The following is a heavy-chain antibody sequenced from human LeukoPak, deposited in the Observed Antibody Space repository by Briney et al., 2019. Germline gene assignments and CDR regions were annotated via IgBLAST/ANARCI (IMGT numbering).Heavy chain of an antibody. V-gene: IGHV4-59*01. D-gene: IGHD2-2*01. CDR3: ARVYQSAEYYFDY. Sequence: PSETLSLTCTVSGGSIDSYYGIWMRQPPGKALYWIGYIYYTGSTEYHPSLKSRVTISLDTSKNQFSLKLTSVTAADTAVYYCARVYQSAEYYFDYWGQGNLVSVSS. J-gene: IGHJ4*02. CDR1: GGSIDSYY. CDR2: IYYTGST.